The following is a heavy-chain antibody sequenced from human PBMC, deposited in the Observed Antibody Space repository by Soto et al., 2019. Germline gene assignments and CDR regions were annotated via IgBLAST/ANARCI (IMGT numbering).Heavy chain of an antibody. CDR3: AKDVTVAGAPIYNTGLDV. CDR1: GFDFNKFG. CDR2: ITYEGSHR. D-gene: IGHD6-19*01. Sequence: QVQLVQSGGGLVQPGRSLRLSCAASGFDFNKFGLHWVRQTPGKGLEWVAFITYEGSHRDHADSVKGRFTVSRDNSKNMLYLQMDSPRPEDTAVYYCAKDVTVAGAPIYNTGLDVWGQGTTVTVTS. V-gene: IGHV3-30*18. J-gene: IGHJ6*02.